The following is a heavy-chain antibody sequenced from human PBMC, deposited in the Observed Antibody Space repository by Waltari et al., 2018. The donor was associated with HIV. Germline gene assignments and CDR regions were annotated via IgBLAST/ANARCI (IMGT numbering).Heavy chain of an antibody. Sequence: HVQLEASGGGVVMTGRALRLYCVSHAFHFSDYAMQWLRQAPGKGLEWVTSVSSDGSHKYYADSVKGRFTISRDTDRNTLYLQMNILRVDDTAVYYCARDSASRTPYYFDYWGQRTLVTVTS. CDR1: AFHFSDYA. V-gene: IGHV3-30*04. CDR3: ARDSASRTPYYFDY. D-gene: IGHD1-1*01. J-gene: IGHJ4*02. CDR2: VSSDGSHK.